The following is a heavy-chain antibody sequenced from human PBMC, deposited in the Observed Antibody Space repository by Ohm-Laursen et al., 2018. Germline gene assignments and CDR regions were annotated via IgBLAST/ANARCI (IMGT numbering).Heavy chain of an antibody. V-gene: IGHV3-30*18. CDR1: GFTVSSNY. J-gene: IGHJ4*02. CDR3: AKENPSYFYDY. D-gene: IGHD3-10*01. CDR2: ISRDGSTK. Sequence: SLRLSCAASGFTVSSNYMSWVRQAPGKGLEWVAIISRDGSTKYYGDSVKGRFTISRDDSKNTLFLQMSALRAEDTALYYCAKENPSYFYDYWGQGTLVTVSS.